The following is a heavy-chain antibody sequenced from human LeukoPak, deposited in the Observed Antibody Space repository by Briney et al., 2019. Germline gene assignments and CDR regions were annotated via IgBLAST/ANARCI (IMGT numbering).Heavy chain of an antibody. D-gene: IGHD3-10*01. J-gene: IGHJ4*02. Sequence: PSETLSLTCTVSGGSISSSRYYWGWIRQPPGRGLEWIGSIYYSGSTNYNPSLKSRVTISVDTSKNQFSLKLSSVTAADTAVYYCAREALYGSGSYLDYWGQGTLVTVSS. V-gene: IGHV4-39*07. CDR1: GGSISSSRYY. CDR3: AREALYGSGSYLDY. CDR2: IYYSGST.